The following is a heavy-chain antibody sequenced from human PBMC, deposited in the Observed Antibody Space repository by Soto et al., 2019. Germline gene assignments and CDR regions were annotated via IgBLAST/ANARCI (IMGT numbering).Heavy chain of an antibody. V-gene: IGHV3-23*01. CDR3: ARRSSGWYFDF. J-gene: IGHJ4*02. CDR2: ISGSDDST. CDR1: GFTFSSYA. Sequence: EVQLLESGGGLVQPGGSLRLSCAASGFTFSSYAMNWVRQAPGKGLEWVSVISGSDDSTYYADSVKGRFTISRDNSKNTLYLQKNSLRAEDTAVYYCARRSSGWYFDFWGQGTLVTVSS. D-gene: IGHD6-19*01.